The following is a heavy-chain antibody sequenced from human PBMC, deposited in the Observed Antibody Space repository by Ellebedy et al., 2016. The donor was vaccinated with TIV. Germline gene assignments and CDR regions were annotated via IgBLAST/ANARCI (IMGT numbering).Heavy chain of an antibody. V-gene: IGHV3-48*04. CDR3: ARDSAAGTRDNAFDI. D-gene: IGHD6-13*01. CDR1: GFTFSTYS. Sequence: GESLKISXAASGFTFSTYSMNWVRQAPGKGLEWVSYISSSGITIYYADSVKGRFTISRDNAKNSLYLQMNSLRAEDTAVYYCARDSAAGTRDNAFDIWGQGTMVTVSS. CDR2: ISSSGITI. J-gene: IGHJ3*02.